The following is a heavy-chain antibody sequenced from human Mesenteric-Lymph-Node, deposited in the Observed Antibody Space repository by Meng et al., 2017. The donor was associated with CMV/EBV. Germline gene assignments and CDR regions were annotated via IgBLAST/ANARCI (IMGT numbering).Heavy chain of an antibody. CDR1: GFTFTSSA. CDR3: AADYYDTTDYYYPSPY. J-gene: IGHJ4*02. Sequence: SVKVSCKTSGFTFTSSAVHWVRQARGQRLEWIGWIVLGSGNTNYAQKFQERVTITRDMSTTTAYMELSSLRSEDTAVYYCAADYYDTTDYYYPSPYWGQGTLVTVSS. CDR2: IVLGSGNT. V-gene: IGHV1-58*01. D-gene: IGHD3-22*01.